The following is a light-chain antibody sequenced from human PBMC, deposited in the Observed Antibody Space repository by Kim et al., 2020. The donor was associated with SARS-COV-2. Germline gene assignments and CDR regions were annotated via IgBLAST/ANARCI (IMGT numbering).Light chain of an antibody. CDR1: QGVSSR. CDR2: AAN. Sequence: SATVGGRVTITCRARQGVSSRVAWYQKNPGKAPKLLIYAANNLQSGVPSRFSGSGYGTDFTLTISSLQPEDFATYYCQQANNFPYTFGQGTKLEI. CDR3: QQANNFPYT. J-gene: IGKJ2*01. V-gene: IGKV1-12*01.